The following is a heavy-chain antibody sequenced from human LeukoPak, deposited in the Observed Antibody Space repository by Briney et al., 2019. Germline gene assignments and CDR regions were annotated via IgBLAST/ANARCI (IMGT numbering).Heavy chain of an antibody. J-gene: IGHJ6*03. CDR3: AKAWAVAGPMDV. CDR1: GFTFSSYA. CDR2: ISGSGGST. V-gene: IGHV3-23*01. D-gene: IGHD6-19*01. Sequence: GGSLSLSCAASGFTFSSYAMSWVRQAPGEGLEWVSAISGSGGSTYYADSVKGRFTISRDNSKNTLYLQMNSLRAEDTAVYYCAKAWAVAGPMDVWGKGTTVTVSS.